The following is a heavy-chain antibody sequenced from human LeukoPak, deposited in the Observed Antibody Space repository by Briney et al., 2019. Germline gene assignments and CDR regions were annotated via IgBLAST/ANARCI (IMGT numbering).Heavy chain of an antibody. CDR1: GGTFSSYA. CDR2: IIPIFGTA. D-gene: IGHD3-3*01. Sequence: ASVKVSCKASGGTFSSYAISWVRQAPGQGLEWMGGIIPIFGTANYAQKFQGRVTITADESTSTAYMELSSLRSEDTALYYCARHDFWSGEKGQEYDYWGQGTLVTVSS. J-gene: IGHJ4*02. CDR3: ARHDFWSGEKGQEYDY. V-gene: IGHV1-69*13.